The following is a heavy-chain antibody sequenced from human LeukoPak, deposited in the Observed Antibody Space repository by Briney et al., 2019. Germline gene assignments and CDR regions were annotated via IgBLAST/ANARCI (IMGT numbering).Heavy chain of an antibody. J-gene: IGHJ4*02. Sequence: GGSLRLSCAASGFTFDDYAMHWVRQAPGKGLEWVSLISGDGGSTYYADSVEGRFTISRDNSKNSLYLQMNSLRTEDTALYYCAKDIHTYYYGSGSDYWGQGTLVTVSS. CDR2: ISGDGGST. D-gene: IGHD3-10*01. CDR1: GFTFDDYA. CDR3: AKDIHTYYYGSGSDY. V-gene: IGHV3-43*02.